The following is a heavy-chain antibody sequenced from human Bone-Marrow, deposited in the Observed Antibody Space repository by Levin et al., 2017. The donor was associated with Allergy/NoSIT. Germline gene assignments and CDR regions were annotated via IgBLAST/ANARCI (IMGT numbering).Heavy chain of an antibody. CDR1: GFSVSSASYY. CDR2: IYYTGGT. D-gene: IGHD3-22*01. Sequence: KPSETLSLTCTVSGFSVSSASYYWSWIRQPPGKGLEWIGYIYYTGGTNYNPSLKSRLTMSVDKSKNQFSLNLSAVTAADTAVYYCAKSGGSSGYYYHEDKWGQGTLVSVSS. CDR3: AKSGGSSGYYYHEDK. J-gene: IGHJ4*02. V-gene: IGHV4-61*01.